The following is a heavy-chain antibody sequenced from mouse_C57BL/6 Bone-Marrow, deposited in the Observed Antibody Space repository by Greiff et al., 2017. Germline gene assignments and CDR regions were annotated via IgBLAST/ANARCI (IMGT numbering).Heavy chain of an antibody. CDR3: ARHGNYVSGYVGWFAY. J-gene: IGHJ3*01. V-gene: IGHV5-6*01. D-gene: IGHD1-1*01. Sequence: EVQLVESGGDLVKPGGSLKLSCAASGFTFSSYGMSWVRQTPDKRLEWVATISSGGSYTYYPDSVKGRFTISRDNAKNTLYLQMSSLSSEDTAMYYFARHGNYVSGYVGWFAYWGQGTLVTVSA. CDR2: ISSGGSYT. CDR1: GFTFSSYG.